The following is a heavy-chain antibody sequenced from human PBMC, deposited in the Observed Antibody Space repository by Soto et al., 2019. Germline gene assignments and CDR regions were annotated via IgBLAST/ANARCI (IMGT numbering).Heavy chain of an antibody. Sequence: PSETLSHTCTVSGGSISSYYWSWIRQPPGKGLEWIGYIYYSGSTNYNPSLKSRVTISVDTSKNQFSLKLSSVTAADTAVYYCARGLISGYYLYDAFDIWGQGTMVTVSS. J-gene: IGHJ3*02. CDR3: ARGLISGYYLYDAFDI. V-gene: IGHV4-59*01. CDR2: IYYSGST. D-gene: IGHD3-22*01. CDR1: GGSISSYY.